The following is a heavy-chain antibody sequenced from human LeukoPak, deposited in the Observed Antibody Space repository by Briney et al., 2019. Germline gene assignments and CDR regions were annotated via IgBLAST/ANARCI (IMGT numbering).Heavy chain of an antibody. V-gene: IGHV3-33*01. CDR2: IWYDGSNK. D-gene: IGHD2-2*01. J-gene: IGHJ4*02. CDR3: ASCSSTNCY. Sequence: GRSLRLSCAASGFSFSNYGMHWVRQAPGKGLEWVAVIWYDGSNKYYADSVKGRFTISRDNAKNSLYLQMNSLRAEDTAVYYCASCSSTNCYWGQGTLVTVSS. CDR1: GFSFSNYG.